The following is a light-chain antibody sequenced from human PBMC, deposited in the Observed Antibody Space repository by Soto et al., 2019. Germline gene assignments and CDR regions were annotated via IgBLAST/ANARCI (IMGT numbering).Light chain of an antibody. CDR1: SSDVGSYNL. CDR2: EGS. V-gene: IGLV2-23*01. Sequence: QSALTQPASVSGSPGQSITISCTGTSSDVGSYNLVSWYQQHPGKAPKLIIDEGSKRPSGVSNRFSGSKSGNTASLTISGLQDEDEADYYCCSYAGSSTPYVFGTGTKLTVL. J-gene: IGLJ1*01. CDR3: CSYAGSSTPYV.